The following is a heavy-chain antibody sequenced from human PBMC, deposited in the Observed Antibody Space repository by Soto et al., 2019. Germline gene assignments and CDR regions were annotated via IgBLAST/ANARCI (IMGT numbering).Heavy chain of an antibody. CDR3: VIARRGLLTSFSPGM. V-gene: IGHV3-48*03. D-gene: IGHD2-21*02. J-gene: IGHJ6*01. Sequence: GKGLEGVSYIKSSGSTRYYADSVKGRVTISRDNAKNSLYLQMNSLRAEDTAVYYCVIARRGLLTSFSPGM. CDR2: IKSSGSTR.